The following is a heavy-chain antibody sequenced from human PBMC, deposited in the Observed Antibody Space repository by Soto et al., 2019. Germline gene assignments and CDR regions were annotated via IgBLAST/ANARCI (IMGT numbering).Heavy chain of an antibody. CDR1: GFTFTSYS. CDR3: ARESEDLTSNFDY. Sequence: PGGPLRLSCAASGFTFTSYSMNWVRQAPGKGLEWVSSISSTTNYIYYGDSMKGRFTISRDNAKSSLYLEMNSLRAEDTAVYYCARESEDLTSNFDYWGQGTLVTVSS. CDR2: ISSTTNYI. J-gene: IGHJ4*02. V-gene: IGHV3-21*06.